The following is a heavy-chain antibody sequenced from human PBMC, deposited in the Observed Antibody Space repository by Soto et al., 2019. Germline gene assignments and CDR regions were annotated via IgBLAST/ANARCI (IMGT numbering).Heavy chain of an antibody. CDR1: GFTCSSYD. J-gene: IGHJ3*02. Sequence: GGSLRLSCAVSGFTCSSYDMSWVRQAPGKGLEWVSTILVGGSTHYEDSVKGRFTISRDRSKNTLYLQMNSLTAGDTAVYYCAKATATGGGAFDICGQGTMVIVSS. CDR3: AKATATGGGAFDI. CDR2: ILVGGST. V-gene: IGHV3-23*01. D-gene: IGHD2-8*02.